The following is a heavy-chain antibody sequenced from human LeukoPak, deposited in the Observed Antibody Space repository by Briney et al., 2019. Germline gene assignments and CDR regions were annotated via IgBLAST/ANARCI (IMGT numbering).Heavy chain of an antibody. CDR2: IYTSGST. V-gene: IGHV4-61*02. CDR3: ARDPGDRIDP. Sequence: SETLSLTCTVSGGSISSGSYHCSWIRQPAGKGLEWIGRIYTSGSTNYNPSLKSRVTISVDTSKNQFSLKLSSVTAADTAVYYCARDPGDRIDPWGQGTLVTVSS. D-gene: IGHD3-10*01. CDR1: GGSISSGSYH. J-gene: IGHJ5*02.